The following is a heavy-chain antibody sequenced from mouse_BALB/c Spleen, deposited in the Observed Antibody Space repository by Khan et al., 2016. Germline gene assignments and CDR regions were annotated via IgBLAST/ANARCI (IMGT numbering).Heavy chain of an antibody. Sequence: QVQLQQSGPGLVAPSQSLSITCTVSGFSLTDYGVHWIRQPPGKGLEWLGVIWGGGNTYYNSALKSRLSISTDNSKSQVFLKMNSLQTDDTAMYYCAKGVQSRCFYALDYWGQGTSVTVSS. D-gene: IGHD2-14*01. J-gene: IGHJ4*01. CDR2: IWGGGNT. CDR3: AKGVQSRCFYALDY. V-gene: IGHV2-6-5*01. CDR1: GFSLTDYG.